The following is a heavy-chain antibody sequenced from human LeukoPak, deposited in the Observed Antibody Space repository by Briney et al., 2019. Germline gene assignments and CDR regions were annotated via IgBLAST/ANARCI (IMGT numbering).Heavy chain of an antibody. J-gene: IGHJ6*04. CDR1: GFTFSSYS. Sequence: PGGSLRLSCAASGFTFSSYSMNWVRQAPGKGLEWVSSISSSSSYIYYADSVKGRFTISRDNAKNSLYLQMNSLRAEDTAVYYCARDLRMWGSGSIGDYYYGMDVWGKGTTVTVSS. V-gene: IGHV3-21*01. CDR2: ISSSSSYI. CDR3: ARDLRMWGSGSIGDYYYGMDV. D-gene: IGHD3-10*01.